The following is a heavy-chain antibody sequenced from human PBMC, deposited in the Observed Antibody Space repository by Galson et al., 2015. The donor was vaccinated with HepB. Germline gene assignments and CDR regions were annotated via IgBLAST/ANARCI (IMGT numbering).Heavy chain of an antibody. J-gene: IGHJ4*02. CDR1: GYSFTSYW. CDR2: IYPGDSDT. CDR3: ARSPVTKTDSGYVDY. V-gene: IGHV5-51*03. Sequence: QSGAEVKKPGESLKISCKGSGYSFTSYWIGWVRQMPGKGLEWMGIIYPGDSDTRYSPSFQGQVTISADKSISTAYLQWSSLKASDTAMYYCARSPVTKTDSGYVDYWGQGTLVTVSS. D-gene: IGHD4-17*01.